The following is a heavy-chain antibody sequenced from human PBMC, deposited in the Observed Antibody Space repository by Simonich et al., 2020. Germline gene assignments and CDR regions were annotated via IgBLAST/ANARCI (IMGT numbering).Heavy chain of an antibody. V-gene: IGHV1-2*02. Sequence: QVQLVQSGAEVKKPGASVKVSCKASGYTFTGYYMHWVRQAPGQGLEWLGWIKPNGGGTNYAKKVQGRVTMTRDTSISTAYMELSRLRSDDTAVYYCARGALTGDYYYMDVWGKGTTVTVSS. CDR1: GYTFTGYY. J-gene: IGHJ6*03. CDR2: IKPNGGGT. CDR3: ARGALTGDYYYMDV. D-gene: IGHD7-27*01.